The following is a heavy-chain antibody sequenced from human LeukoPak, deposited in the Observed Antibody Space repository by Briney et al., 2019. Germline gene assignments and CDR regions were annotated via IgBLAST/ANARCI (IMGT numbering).Heavy chain of an antibody. CDR1: GGSISSYY. V-gene: IGHV4-59*12. CDR2: IYYSGST. J-gene: IGHJ4*02. CDR3: AREGMKWELLPFDY. Sequence: SETLSLTCTVSGGSISSYYWSWIRQPPGKGLEWIGSIYYSGSTYYNPSLKSRVTISVDTSKNQFSLRLSSVTAADTAVYYCAREGMKWELLPFDYWGQGTLVTVSS. D-gene: IGHD1-26*01.